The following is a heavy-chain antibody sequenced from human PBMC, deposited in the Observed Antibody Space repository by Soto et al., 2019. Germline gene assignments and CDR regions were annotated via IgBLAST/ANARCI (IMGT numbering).Heavy chain of an antibody. CDR1: GYTFTSYD. D-gene: IGHD3-22*01. Sequence: ASVKVSCKASGYTFTSYDINWVRQATGQGLEWMGWMNPNSGNTGYAQKFQGRVTMTTDTSTSTAYMELRSLRSDDTAVYYCARAVVAGWWFDPWGQGTLVTVSS. V-gene: IGHV1-8*01. CDR2: MNPNSGNT. J-gene: IGHJ5*02. CDR3: ARAVVAGWWFDP.